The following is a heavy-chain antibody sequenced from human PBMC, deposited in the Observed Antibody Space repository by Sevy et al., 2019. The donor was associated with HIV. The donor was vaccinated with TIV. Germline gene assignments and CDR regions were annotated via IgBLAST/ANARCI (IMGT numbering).Heavy chain of an antibody. CDR3: TSYFISGWYRYYFDY. J-gene: IGHJ4*02. CDR2: IRSKAYGGTT. CDR1: GFTFGDYA. Sequence: GGSLRLSCTASGFTFGDYAMSWFRQAPGKGLEWVGFIRSKAYGGTTEYAAFVKARFTISRDDSKRIAYLQMNCLKTEETAMYYCTSYFISGWYRYYFDYWGQGTLVTVSS. V-gene: IGHV3-49*03. D-gene: IGHD6-19*01.